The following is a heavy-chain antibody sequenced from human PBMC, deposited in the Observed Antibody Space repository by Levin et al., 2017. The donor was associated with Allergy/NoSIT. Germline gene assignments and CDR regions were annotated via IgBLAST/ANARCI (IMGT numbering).Heavy chain of an antibody. J-gene: IGHJ6*04. Sequence: SETLSLTCTVSGGSISSYYWSWIRQPPGKGLEWIGYIYYSGSTNYNPSLKSRVTISVDTSKNQFSLKLSSVTAADTAVYYCARGVLWSGYYFPAWNYYGMDGWGKGTTVTVSS. D-gene: IGHD3-3*01. CDR1: GGSISSYY. CDR3: ARGVLWSGYYFPAWNYYGMDG. CDR2: IYYSGST. V-gene: IGHV4-59*01.